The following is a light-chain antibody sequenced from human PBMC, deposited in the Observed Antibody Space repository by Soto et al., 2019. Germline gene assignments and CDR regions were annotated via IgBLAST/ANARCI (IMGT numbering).Light chain of an antibody. V-gene: IGLV2-14*01. CDR3: SSYTSSSSRV. Sequence: QSALTQPRSVSGSPGQSVTISCTGTSSDVGGYNFVSWYQQHPGKAPKLLIYEVSYRPSGVSNRFSGSKSGNTASLTIFGLQAEDEGDYYCSSYTSSSSRVFGGGTQLTVL. CDR2: EVS. CDR1: SSDVGGYNF. J-gene: IGLJ3*02.